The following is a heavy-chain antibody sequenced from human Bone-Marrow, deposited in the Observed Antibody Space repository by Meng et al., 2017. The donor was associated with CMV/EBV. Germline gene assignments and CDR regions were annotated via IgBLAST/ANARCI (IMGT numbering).Heavy chain of an antibody. CDR2: INPNSGGT. CDR1: GYTFTGYY. D-gene: IGHD7-27*01. J-gene: IGHJ3*02. CDR3: ARGTTVGLGIGAFDI. Sequence: ASVKVSCKASGYTFTGYYMHWVRQAPGQGLEWMGWINPNSGGTNYARKFQGRVTMTRDTSISTAYMELSRLRSDDTAVYYCARGTTVGLGIGAFDIWGQGTMVTVSS. V-gene: IGHV1-2*02.